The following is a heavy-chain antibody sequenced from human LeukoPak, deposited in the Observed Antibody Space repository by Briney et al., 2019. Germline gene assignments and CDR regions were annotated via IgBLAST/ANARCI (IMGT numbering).Heavy chain of an antibody. Sequence: SETLSLTCTVSGGSISSYYWSWIRQPPGKGLEWIGYIFYSGNTNYNPSLKSRVTISVDTSKNQFSLKLNSVTAADTAVYYCARLYFGSGYYSFDYWGQGTLVTVSS. CDR3: ARLYFGSGYYSFDY. D-gene: IGHD3-22*01. CDR2: IFYSGNT. CDR1: GGSISSYY. V-gene: IGHV4-59*08. J-gene: IGHJ4*02.